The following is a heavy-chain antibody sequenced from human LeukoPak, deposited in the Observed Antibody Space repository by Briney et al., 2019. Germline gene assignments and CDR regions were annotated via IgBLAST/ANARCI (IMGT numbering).Heavy chain of an antibody. CDR3: ARGGSYYGY. D-gene: IGHD1-26*01. CDR2: IYYSGST. CDR1: GGSISSSSYY. Sequence: PSETLSLTCTVSGGSISSSSYYWGWIRQPPGKGLEWIGSIYYSGSTYYNPSLKSRVTISVDTSKNQFSLKLSSVTAADTAVYYCARGGSYYGYWGQGTLVTVSS. V-gene: IGHV4-39*07. J-gene: IGHJ4*02.